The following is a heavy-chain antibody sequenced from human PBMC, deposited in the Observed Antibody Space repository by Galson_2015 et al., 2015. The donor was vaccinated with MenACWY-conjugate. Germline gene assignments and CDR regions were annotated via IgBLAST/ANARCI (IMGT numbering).Heavy chain of an antibody. D-gene: IGHD2/OR15-2a*01. V-gene: IGHV4-59*09. CDR2: IYYTGST. J-gene: IGHJ3*02. CDR3: ARGPNIYEAFDM. Sequence: EWIAFIYYTGSTKYSPSLKSRVTISVDTSKNQFSLALRSVTAADTAVYFCARGPNIYEAFDMWGRGTVVTVSS.